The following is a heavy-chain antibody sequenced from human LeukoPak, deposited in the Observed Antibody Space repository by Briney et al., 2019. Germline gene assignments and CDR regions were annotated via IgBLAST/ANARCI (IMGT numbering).Heavy chain of an antibody. D-gene: IGHD3-10*01. CDR1: GFTFSSYG. V-gene: IGHV3-30*03. CDR3: ARGMSGRSMVRGVIITQ. J-gene: IGHJ4*02. Sequence: GESLRLSCAASGFTFSSYGMHWVRQAPGKGLEWVAVISYDGSNKYYADSVKGRFTISRDNAKNSLYLQMNSLRAEDTALYHCARGMSGRSMVRGVIITQWGQGTLVTVSS. CDR2: ISYDGSNK.